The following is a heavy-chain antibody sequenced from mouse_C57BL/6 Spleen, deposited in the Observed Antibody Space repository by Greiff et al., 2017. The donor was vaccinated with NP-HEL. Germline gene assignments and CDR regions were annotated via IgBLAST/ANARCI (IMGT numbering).Heavy chain of an antibody. V-gene: IGHV1-15*01. CDR2: IDPETGGT. CDR1: GYTFTDYE. CDR3: TRRSFFDY. J-gene: IGHJ2*01. Sequence: VKLQQSGAELVRPGASVTLSCKASGYTFTDYEMHWVKQTPVHGLEWIGAIDPETGGTAYNQKFKGKAILTADQSSSTAYMELRSLTSEDSAVYYCTRRSFFDYWGQGTTLTVSS.